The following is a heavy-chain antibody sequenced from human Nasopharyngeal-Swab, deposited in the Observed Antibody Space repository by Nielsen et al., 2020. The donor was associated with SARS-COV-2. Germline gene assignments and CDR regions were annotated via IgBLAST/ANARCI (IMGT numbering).Heavy chain of an antibody. D-gene: IGHD6-13*01. J-gene: IGHJ5*02. CDR3: AGLLRQQPHHQFDP. CDR2: IYTSGST. V-gene: IGHV4-4*08. Sequence: WIRQPPGKGLEWIGRIYTSGSTNYNPSLKSRVTISVDTSKSQFSLKLSSVTAADTAVYYCAGLLRQQPHHQFDPWGQGTLVTVSS.